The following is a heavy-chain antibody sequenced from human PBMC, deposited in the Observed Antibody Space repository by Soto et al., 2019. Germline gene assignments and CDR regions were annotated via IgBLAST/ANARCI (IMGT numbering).Heavy chain of an antibody. CDR2: IYYSGST. CDR1: GGSISSSSYY. D-gene: IGHD3-22*01. CDR3: ARQGTYYYDSHFDY. V-gene: IGHV4-39*01. J-gene: IGHJ4*02. Sequence: QLQLQESGPGLVKPSETLSLTCTVSGGSISSSSYYWGWIRQPPGKGLEWIGSIYYSGSTYYNPSLKSRVNISVDTSKNQFSLKLSSVTAADTAVYYCARQGTYYYDSHFDYWGQGTLVTVSS.